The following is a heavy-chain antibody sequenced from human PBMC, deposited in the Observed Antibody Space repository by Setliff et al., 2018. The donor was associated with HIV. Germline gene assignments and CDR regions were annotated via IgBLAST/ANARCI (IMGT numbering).Heavy chain of an antibody. CDR2: INPNSGGT. V-gene: IGHV1-2*02. J-gene: IGHJ4*02. CDR3: ARGVLSNGWDRYYFDY. Sequence: ASVKVSCKASGYTFTGNYIHWVRQAPGQGLEWMGWINPNSGGTNYAQKFQGRVTITAYESTSTTYMELNSLRSEDTAVYYCARGVLSNGWDRYYFDYWGQGTLVTVSS. D-gene: IGHD6-19*01. CDR1: GYTFTGNY.